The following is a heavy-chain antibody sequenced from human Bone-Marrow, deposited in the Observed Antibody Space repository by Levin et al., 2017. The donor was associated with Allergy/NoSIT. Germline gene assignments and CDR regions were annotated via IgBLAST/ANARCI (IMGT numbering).Heavy chain of an antibody. CDR2: INTNTGNP. CDR3: ARAQYCSAGRCYSDY. Sequence: AASVKVSCKASGYSFTTYPMNWVRQAPGQGLEWVGWINTNTGNPTYAQGFTGRSVFSLDTSVSTAYLQISSLKAEDTAVYYCARAQYCSAGRCYSDYWGQGTLVTVSS. J-gene: IGHJ4*02. D-gene: IGHD2-15*01. V-gene: IGHV7-4-1*02. CDR1: GYSFTTYP.